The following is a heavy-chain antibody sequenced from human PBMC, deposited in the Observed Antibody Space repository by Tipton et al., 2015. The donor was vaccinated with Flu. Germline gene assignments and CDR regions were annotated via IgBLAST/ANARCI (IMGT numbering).Heavy chain of an antibody. CDR2: ISSSSSYI. CDR3: ARAGGGSYFF. Sequence: AASGFTFSSYSMNWVRQAPGKGLGWVSSISSSSSYIYYADSVKGRFTISRDNAKNSLYLQMNSLRAEDTAVYYCARAGGGSYFFWGQGTLVPVSS. J-gene: IGHJ4*02. CDR1: GFTFSSYS. D-gene: IGHD1-26*01. V-gene: IGHV3-21*01.